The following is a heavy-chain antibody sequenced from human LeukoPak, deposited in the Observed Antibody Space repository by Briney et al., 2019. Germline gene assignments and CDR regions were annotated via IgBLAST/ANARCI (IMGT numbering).Heavy chain of an antibody. D-gene: IGHD3-3*01. CDR1: GGSISSSSYC. V-gene: IGHV4-39*01. CDR2: IYYSGST. Sequence: SETLCLTCTVSGGSISSSSYCWGWIRQPPGKGLEWIGSIYYSGSTYYNPSLKSRVTISVDTSKNQFSLKLSSVTAADTAVYYCARIAYDFWSGFLAPVGPFDPWGQGTLVTVSS. CDR3: ARIAYDFWSGFLAPVGPFDP. J-gene: IGHJ5*02.